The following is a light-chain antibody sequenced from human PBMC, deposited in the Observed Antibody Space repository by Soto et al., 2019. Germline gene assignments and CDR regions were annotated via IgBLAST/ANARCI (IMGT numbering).Light chain of an antibody. CDR2: EVT. V-gene: IGLV2-14*03. CDR1: SSDIGRYNF. J-gene: IGLJ1*01. CDR3: SSYTSDSTYV. Sequence: QSALTQPASVSGSPGQSITISCTGASSDIGRYNFVSWYQQHPGRAPKLMIYEVTKRPSGVSNRFSGSKSGNTASLTISGLQAEDEADYYCSSYTSDSTYVFGTGTKLTVL.